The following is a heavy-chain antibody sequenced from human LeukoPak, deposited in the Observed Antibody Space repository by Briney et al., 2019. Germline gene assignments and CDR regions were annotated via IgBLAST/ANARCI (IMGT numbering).Heavy chain of an antibody. D-gene: IGHD3-10*01. J-gene: IGHJ4*02. CDR1: GGSISSYY. V-gene: IGHV4-4*07. Sequence: KSSETLSLTCTVPGGSISSYYWSWIRQPSGKGLEWIGRIYTSGSTNYNPSLKSRVTISVDKSKNQFSLKLSSVTAADTAVYYCARDRRGSVDYWGQGTLVTVSS. CDR3: ARDRRGSVDY. CDR2: IYTSGST.